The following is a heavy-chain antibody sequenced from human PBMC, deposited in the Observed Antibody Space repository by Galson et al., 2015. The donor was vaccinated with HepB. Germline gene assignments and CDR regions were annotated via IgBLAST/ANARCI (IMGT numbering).Heavy chain of an antibody. CDR3: AKDGGLGSPRLIAAAFDP. D-gene: IGHD6-13*01. CDR1: GFTFSSYA. Sequence: SLRLSCAASGFTFSSYAMSWVRQAPGKGLEWVSAISGSGGSTYYADSVKGRFTISRDNSKNTLYLQMNSLSAGDTAVYYCAKDGGLGSPRLIAAAFDPWGKGTLVTVSS. CDR2: ISGSGGST. J-gene: IGHJ5*02. V-gene: IGHV3-23*01.